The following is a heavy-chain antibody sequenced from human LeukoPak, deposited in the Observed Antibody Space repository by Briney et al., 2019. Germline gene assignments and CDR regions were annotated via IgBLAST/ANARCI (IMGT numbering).Heavy chain of an antibody. CDR1: GGSISSSNW. J-gene: IGHJ4*02. V-gene: IGHV4-4*02. D-gene: IGHD1-26*01. Sequence: PSGTLSLTCAVSGGSISSSNWWSWVRQPPGKGLEWIGEIYHSGSTNYNPSLKSRVTISVDKSKNQFSLKQSSVTAADTAVYYCASLRATTGVASDYWGQGTLVTVSS. CDR3: ASLRATTGVASDY. CDR2: IYHSGST.